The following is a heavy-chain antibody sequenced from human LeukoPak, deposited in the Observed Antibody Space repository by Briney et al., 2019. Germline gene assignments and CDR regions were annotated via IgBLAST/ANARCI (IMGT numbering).Heavy chain of an antibody. CDR3: AKEGAYPIITYDS. CDR2: IKGDGNEK. V-gene: IGHV3-7*01. Sequence: GGSLRLSCAASGFSFSRYWMNWVRQATGKGLEWVANIKGDGNEKNYVDSVKGRFSISRDNARNSLYLQMDSLRAEDTAVYYCAKEGAYPIITYDSWGQGALVTVSS. CDR1: GFSFSRYW. D-gene: IGHD3-10*01. J-gene: IGHJ5*01.